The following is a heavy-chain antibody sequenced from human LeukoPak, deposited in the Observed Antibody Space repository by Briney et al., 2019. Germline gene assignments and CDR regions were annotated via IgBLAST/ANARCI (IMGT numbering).Heavy chain of an antibody. V-gene: IGHV4-30-2*01. CDR2: IYHSGST. Sequence: SQTLSHTCAVSGGSISSGGYSWSWIRQPPGKGLEWIGYIYHSGSTYYNPSLKSRVTISVDTSKNQFSLKLSSVTAADTAVYYCARVGIQLWLRYFDYWGQGTLVTVSS. J-gene: IGHJ4*02. CDR1: GGSISSGGYS. CDR3: ARVGIQLWLRYFDY. D-gene: IGHD5-18*01.